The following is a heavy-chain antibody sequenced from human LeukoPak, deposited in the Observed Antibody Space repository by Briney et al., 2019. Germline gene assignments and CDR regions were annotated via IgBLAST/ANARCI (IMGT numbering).Heavy chain of an antibody. V-gene: IGHV1-24*01. J-gene: IGHJ3*02. CDR3: ASLTSYCYDSSRGVNAIDI. D-gene: IGHD3-22*01. CDR2: FDPEDGET. Sequence: ASVKVSCKVSGYTLTELSMHWVRQAPGKGLEWMGGFDPEDGETIYAQKFQGRVTMTEDTSTDTAYMELSSLRSEDTAVYYCASLTSYCYDSSRGVNAIDIWGQGTMVTVSS. CDR1: GYTLTELS.